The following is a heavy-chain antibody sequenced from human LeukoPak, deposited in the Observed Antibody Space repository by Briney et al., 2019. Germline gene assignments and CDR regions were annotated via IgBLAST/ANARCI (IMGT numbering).Heavy chain of an antibody. D-gene: IGHD3-22*01. Sequence: GGSLRLSCAASGFKVIGYSMNWVRQAPGKGREGVSYINSSSGTIIYADSVKGRFTISRDNAKNSLYLQMNSLRAEDTAVYYCAKEGDNTGYRYFDDWGQGTLVTVSS. CDR2: INSSSGTI. J-gene: IGHJ4*02. CDR1: GFKVIGYS. CDR3: AKEGDNTGYRYFDD. V-gene: IGHV3-48*04.